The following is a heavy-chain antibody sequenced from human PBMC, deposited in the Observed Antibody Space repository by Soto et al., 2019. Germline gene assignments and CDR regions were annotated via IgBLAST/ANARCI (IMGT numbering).Heavy chain of an antibody. CDR3: ARADCSGGSCYSINWFDP. Sequence: GGSLRLSCAASGSTFSSYWMHWVRQAPGKGLVWVSRINSDGSSTSYADSVKGRFTISRDNAKNTLYLQMNSLRAEDTAVYYCARADCSGGSCYSINWFDPWGQGTLVTVSS. J-gene: IGHJ5*02. CDR2: INSDGSST. D-gene: IGHD2-15*01. V-gene: IGHV3-74*01. CDR1: GSTFSSYW.